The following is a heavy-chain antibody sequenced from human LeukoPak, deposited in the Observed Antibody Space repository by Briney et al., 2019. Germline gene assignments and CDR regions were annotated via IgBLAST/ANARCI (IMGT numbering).Heavy chain of an antibody. CDR3: ARVAVVGTRWFDY. J-gene: IGHJ4*02. CDR2: INPNSGGT. CDR1: RYTCTGYY. V-gene: IGHV1-2*02. D-gene: IGHD6-19*01. Sequence: ASVKVSCKAARYTCTGYYMHWVRQAPGQELECMGWINPNSGGTNDAQKFQGRVTMTRDTSISTAYMELSRRRSDDAAVYYCARVAVVGTRWFDYWGQGTLVTVS.